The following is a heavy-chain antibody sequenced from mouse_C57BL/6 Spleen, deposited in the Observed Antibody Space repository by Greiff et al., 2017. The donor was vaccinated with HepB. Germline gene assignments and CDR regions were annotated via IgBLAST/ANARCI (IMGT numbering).Heavy chain of an antibody. Sequence: QVQLQQSGAELARPGASVKMSCKASGYTFTSYTVHWVKQRPGQGLEWIGYINPSSGYTKYNQKFKDKATLTADKSSSTAYMQLSSLTSEDSAVYYCALDSSDYWGQGTTLTVSS. CDR1: GYTFTSYT. CDR3: ALDSSDY. D-gene: IGHD3-2*02. V-gene: IGHV1-4*01. CDR2: INPSSGYT. J-gene: IGHJ2*01.